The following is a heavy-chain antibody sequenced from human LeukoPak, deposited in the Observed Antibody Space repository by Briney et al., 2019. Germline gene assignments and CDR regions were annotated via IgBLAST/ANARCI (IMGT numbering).Heavy chain of an antibody. CDR2: IYWDDDK. V-gene: IGHV2-5*02. CDR3: AHRPHNWNDGDAFDI. D-gene: IGHD1-1*01. Sequence: SGPTLVKPTQTLTLTCTFSGFSLTTTGVRVGWIRQPPGKALEWLALIYWDDDKRYSPSLKSRLTITKDTSKNQVVLSMTNMDPVDTATYYCAHRPHNWNDGDAFDIWGHGTMVTVSS. CDR1: GFSLTTTGVR. J-gene: IGHJ3*02.